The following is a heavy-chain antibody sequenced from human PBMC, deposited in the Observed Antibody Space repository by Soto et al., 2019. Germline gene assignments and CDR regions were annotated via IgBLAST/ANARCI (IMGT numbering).Heavy chain of an antibody. CDR1: GYTFTSYY. D-gene: IGHD5-12*01. CDR3: ATRRDGYKTYYYYGMDV. Sequence: ASVKVSCKASGYTFTSYYMHWVRQAPEQGLEWMGIINPSGGSTSYAQKFQGRVTMTRDTSTSTVYMELSSLRSEDTAVYYCATRRDGYKTYYYYGMDVWGQGTTVTVSS. CDR2: INPSGGST. V-gene: IGHV1-46*01. J-gene: IGHJ6*02.